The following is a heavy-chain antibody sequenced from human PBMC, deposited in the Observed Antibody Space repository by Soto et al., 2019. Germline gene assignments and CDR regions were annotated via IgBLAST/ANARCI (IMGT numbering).Heavy chain of an antibody. D-gene: IGHD5-18*01. CDR2: ISYDGSNK. Sequence: GGSLRLSCAASGFTFSSYAMHWVRQAPGKGLEWVAVISYDGSNKYYADSVKGRFTISRDNSKNTLYLQMNSLRAEDTAVYYCARRIVDTAIPSFWPLGYWGQGTLVTVSS. CDR1: GFTFSSYA. J-gene: IGHJ4*02. CDR3: ARRIVDTAIPSFWPLGY. V-gene: IGHV3-30-3*01.